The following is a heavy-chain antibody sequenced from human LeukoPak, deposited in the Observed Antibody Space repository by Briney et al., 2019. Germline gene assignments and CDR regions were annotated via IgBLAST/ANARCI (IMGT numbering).Heavy chain of an antibody. D-gene: IGHD2-2*01. Sequence: GGSLRLSCAASGFTFSSYAMSWVSQAPGKGLEWDSAISGSGGSTYYADSVKGRFTISRDNSKNTLYLQMNSLRAEDTAVYYCARRYCSSTSCTLDYWGQGTLVTVSS. CDR3: ARRYCSSTSCTLDY. CDR2: ISGSGGST. CDR1: GFTFSSYA. J-gene: IGHJ4*02. V-gene: IGHV3-23*01.